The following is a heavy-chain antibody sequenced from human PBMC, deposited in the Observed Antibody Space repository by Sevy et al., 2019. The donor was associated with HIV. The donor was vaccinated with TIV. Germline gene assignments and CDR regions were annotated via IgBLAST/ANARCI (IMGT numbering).Heavy chain of an antibody. CDR2: ISSTSAHI. Sequence: GGSLRLSCAASGFTFSSYRMTWVRQAPGKGLEWVSCISSTSAHINYADSVKGRFTISRDNAKNLLYLQMDSLRAEDTAVYYCARAVLEISTWRSDYWGQGTLVTVSS. D-gene: IGHD1-1*01. CDR3: ARAVLEISTWRSDY. J-gene: IGHJ4*02. CDR1: GFTFSSYR. V-gene: IGHV3-21*01.